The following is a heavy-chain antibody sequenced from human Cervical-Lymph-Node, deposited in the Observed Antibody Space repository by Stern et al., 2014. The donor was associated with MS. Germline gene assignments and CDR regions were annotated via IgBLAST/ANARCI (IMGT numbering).Heavy chain of an antibody. J-gene: IGHJ4*02. CDR1: GGTFSSYA. Sequence: VQLEESGAAVKKPGSSVKVSCKASGGTFSSYAISWVRQAPGQGLEWMGGIIPTFGTPNYAQKFQGRVTITADESTSTAYMELRSLRSEDTAVYYCARGLYGDSGAPAADWGQGTLVTVSS. CDR3: ARGLYGDSGAPAAD. V-gene: IGHV1-69*01. D-gene: IGHD4-17*01. CDR2: IIPTFGTP.